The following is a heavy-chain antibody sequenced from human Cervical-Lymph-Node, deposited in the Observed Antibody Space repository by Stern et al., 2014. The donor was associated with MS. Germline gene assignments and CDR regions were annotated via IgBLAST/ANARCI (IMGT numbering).Heavy chain of an antibody. V-gene: IGHV4-31*03. Sequence: VQLVESGPGLVQPSQTLSLTCTVSGGSISSTGYYWSWIRQHPGKGLEWLGYIHYSGSTYYNPSLKSRGTISVDTSKNQFSLKLSSVTAADTALYYCARSDRLWGSFDYWGQGSLVTVSS. D-gene: IGHD3-16*01. J-gene: IGHJ4*02. CDR1: GGSISSTGYY. CDR3: ARSDRLWGSFDY. CDR2: IHYSGST.